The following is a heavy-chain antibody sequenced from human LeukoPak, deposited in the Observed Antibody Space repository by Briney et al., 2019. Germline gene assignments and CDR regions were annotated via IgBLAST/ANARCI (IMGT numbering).Heavy chain of an antibody. CDR2: IIPIFGTA. V-gene: IGHV1-69*05. J-gene: IGHJ3*02. CDR3: ARDTTMVGAYDAFDI. Sequence: SVKVSCKASGGTFSSYAISWVRQAPGQGLEWMGRIIPIFGTANYAQKFQGRVTITTDESTSTAYMELSSLRSEDTAVYYCARDTTMVGAYDAFDIWGQETMVTVSS. D-gene: IGHD4/OR15-4a*01. CDR1: GGTFSSYA.